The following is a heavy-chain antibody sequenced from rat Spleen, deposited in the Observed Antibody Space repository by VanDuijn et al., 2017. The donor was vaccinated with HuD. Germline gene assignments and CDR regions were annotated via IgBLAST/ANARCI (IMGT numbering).Heavy chain of an antibody. Sequence: EVQLQESGPGLVKPSQSLSLTCSVTGYSITSNYWGWIRKFPGNKMEGIGHISYSDITSYNQSLKSRIPITRDTSKNQFFLQLNSVTTDDTATYDCARYIGNNSGFAYWGQGTLVTVSS. CDR2: ISYSDIT. D-gene: IGHD4-3*01. CDR3: ARYIGNNSGFAY. J-gene: IGHJ3*01. V-gene: IGHV3-1*01. CDR1: GYSITSNY.